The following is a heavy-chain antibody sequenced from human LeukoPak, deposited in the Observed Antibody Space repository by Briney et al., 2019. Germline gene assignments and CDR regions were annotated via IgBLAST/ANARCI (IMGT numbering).Heavy chain of an antibody. CDR2: IYSGGST. V-gene: IGHV3-66*01. J-gene: IGHJ5*02. Sequence: GGSLRLSCAASGFTVSSNCMSWVRQAPGKGLEWVSVIYSGGSTYYADSVKGRFTISRDNSKNTLYLQMNSLRAEDTAVYYCARVLVGATGSWFDPWGQGTLVTVSS. CDR3: ARVLVGATGSWFDP. CDR1: GFTVSSNC. D-gene: IGHD1-26*01.